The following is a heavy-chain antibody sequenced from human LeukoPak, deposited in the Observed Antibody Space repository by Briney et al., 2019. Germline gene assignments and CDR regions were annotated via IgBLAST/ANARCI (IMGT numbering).Heavy chain of an antibody. CDR2: ISHDGNDK. J-gene: IGHJ4*02. D-gene: IGHD3-22*01. V-gene: IGHV3-30*18. CDR1: GFSFSSNV. CDR3: AKVGIGYYYPFDY. Sequence: PGRSLRLSCAASGFSFSSNVMHWVRQAPGKGLEWVAQISHDGNDKYYADSGKGRFTISRDNSKNTLFLQLDSLRAEDTAVYFCAKVGIGYYYPFDYWGQGTLVTVSS.